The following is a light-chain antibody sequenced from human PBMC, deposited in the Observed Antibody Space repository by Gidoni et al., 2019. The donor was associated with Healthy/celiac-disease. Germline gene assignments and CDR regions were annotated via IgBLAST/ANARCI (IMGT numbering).Light chain of an antibody. CDR1: NIGSKS. CDR2: DAS. V-gene: IGLV3-21*02. Sequence: SYVLTQPPSVSVAPGQTARITCGGNNIGSKSVHWYQQKPGQAPVLVVYDASDRPSGIPERFSGSNSGNTATLTISRVEAGDEADYYCQVWDSSSDLVFGGGTKLTV. CDR3: QVWDSSSDLV. J-gene: IGLJ3*02.